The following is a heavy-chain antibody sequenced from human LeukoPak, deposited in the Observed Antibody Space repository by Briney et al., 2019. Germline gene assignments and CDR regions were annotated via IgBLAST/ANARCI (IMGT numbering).Heavy chain of an antibody. CDR1: GFTFSSYA. CDR3: AKDRGYCTNGVCYGNWFDP. J-gene: IGHJ5*02. V-gene: IGHV3-23*01. D-gene: IGHD2-8*01. Sequence: GGSLRLSCAASGFTFSSYAMSWVRQAPGKGLEWVSAISGSGGSTYYADSVKGRFTISRDNSKNTLYLQMNSLRAEDTAVYYCAKDRGYCTNGVCYGNWFDPWGQGTLVTVSS. CDR2: ISGSGGST.